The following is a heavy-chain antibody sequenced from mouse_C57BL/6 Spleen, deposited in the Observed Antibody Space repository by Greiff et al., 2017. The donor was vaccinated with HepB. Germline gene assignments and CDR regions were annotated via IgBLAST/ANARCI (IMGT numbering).Heavy chain of an antibody. V-gene: IGHV1-15*01. D-gene: IGHD2-1*01. Sequence: QVQLQQSGAELVRPGASVTLSFKASGYTFTDYEMHWVKQTPVHGLEWIGAIDPETGGTAYNQKFKGKAILTADKSSSTAYMELRSLTSEDSAVYYCTRRDLLWDCWGQGTTLTVSS. CDR2: IDPETGGT. J-gene: IGHJ2*01. CDR3: TRRDLLWDC. CDR1: GYTFTDYE.